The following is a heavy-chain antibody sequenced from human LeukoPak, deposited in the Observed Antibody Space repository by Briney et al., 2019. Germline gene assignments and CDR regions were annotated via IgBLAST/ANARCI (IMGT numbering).Heavy chain of an antibody. CDR2: MNPNSGNT. Sequence: GASVKVSCKASAYTFISYDINWVRQAAGQGLEWMGWMNPNSGNTGYAEKFQGRVSMTRDNPMSTAYLELSGLRPDDTAVYYCARARTDLESGDLSYAFEIWGQGTMITVS. D-gene: IGHD1-1*01. J-gene: IGHJ3*02. CDR3: ARARTDLESGDLSYAFEI. V-gene: IGHV1-8*01. CDR1: AYTFISYD.